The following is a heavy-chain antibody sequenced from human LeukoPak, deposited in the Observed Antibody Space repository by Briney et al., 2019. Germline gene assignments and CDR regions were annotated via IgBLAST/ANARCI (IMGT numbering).Heavy chain of an antibody. Sequence: ASVKVSCKASGYGFTGYYMHCVRQDPGQGLEWMGWISPNSGDTNYAREFQGRVTMTRDTSISTAYMELSGLTSDDTAVYYCARDGSARSGNNNFYYWGQGTLVTVSS. D-gene: IGHD4-23*01. CDR2: ISPNSGDT. CDR1: GYGFTGYY. V-gene: IGHV1-2*02. J-gene: IGHJ4*02. CDR3: ARDGSARSGNNNFYY.